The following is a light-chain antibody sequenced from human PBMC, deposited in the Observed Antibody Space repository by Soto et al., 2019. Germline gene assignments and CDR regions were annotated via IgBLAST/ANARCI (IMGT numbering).Light chain of an antibody. Sequence: DIQMTQSPSILSASVGDRVTITCRASQSISSWLAWYQQKPGKAPKLLIYDAPSLESGVPSRFSGIGSGTEFTLTITSLQPDDFATYYCQQYDSYAWTVGQGTKVDIK. V-gene: IGKV1-5*01. CDR3: QQYDSYAWT. CDR1: QSISSW. J-gene: IGKJ1*01. CDR2: DAP.